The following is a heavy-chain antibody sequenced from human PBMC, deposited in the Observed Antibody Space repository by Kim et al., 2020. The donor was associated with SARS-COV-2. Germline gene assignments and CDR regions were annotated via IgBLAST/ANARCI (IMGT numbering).Heavy chain of an antibody. V-gene: IGHV3-23*01. J-gene: IGHJ4*02. D-gene: IGHD6-13*01. Sequence: ADSVEGRFTISRDNSKNTLYLQMSSLRAEDTAAYYCAKDPPQPLAYYLYFDHWGQGTLVTASS. CDR3: AKDPPQPLAYYLYFDH.